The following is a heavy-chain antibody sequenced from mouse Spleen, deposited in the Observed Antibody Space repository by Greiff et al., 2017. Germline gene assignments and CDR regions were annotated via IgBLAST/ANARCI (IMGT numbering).Heavy chain of an antibody. V-gene: IGHV1-82*01. J-gene: IGHJ4*01. CDR1: GYAFSSSW. Sequence: QVQLQQSGPELVKPGASVKISCKASGYAFSSSWMNWVKQRPGKGLEWIGRIYPGDGDTNYNGKFKGKATLTADKSSSTAYMQLSSLTSEDSAVYFCARSRYGNSLYAMDYWGQGTSVTVSS. D-gene: IGHD2-10*02. CDR3: ARSRYGNSLYAMDY. CDR2: IYPGDGDT.